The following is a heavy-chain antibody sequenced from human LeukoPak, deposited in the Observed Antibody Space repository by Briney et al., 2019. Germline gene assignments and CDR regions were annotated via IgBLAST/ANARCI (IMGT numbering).Heavy chain of an antibody. J-gene: IGHJ4*02. CDR2: ISASGGRT. Sequence: PGGSLRLSCAASGITVSSYAMTWVRQAPGKGLEWVSAISASGGRTLYADSVKGRFTISRDNSKNTLYLQMSSLRVEDTAVYYCAREWGSTVTLDYWGQGTLVTVSS. CDR1: GITVSSYA. D-gene: IGHD4-17*01. CDR3: AREWGSTVTLDY. V-gene: IGHV3-23*01.